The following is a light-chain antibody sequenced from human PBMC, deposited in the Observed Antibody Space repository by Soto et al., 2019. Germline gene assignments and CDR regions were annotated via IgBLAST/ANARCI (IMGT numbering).Light chain of an antibody. J-gene: IGKJ2*01. CDR2: HTS. V-gene: IGKV3-15*01. CDR3: QQYEDWPRYT. Sequence: EIVMTQSPATLSVSPGERATLSCRASRSLGINLAWYQQKLGQPPRLLIYHTSTRATGIPGRFSGSGSGTEFTLTITSLKSEDSAVYYCQQYEDWPRYTFGQGTKLEIK. CDR1: RSLGIN.